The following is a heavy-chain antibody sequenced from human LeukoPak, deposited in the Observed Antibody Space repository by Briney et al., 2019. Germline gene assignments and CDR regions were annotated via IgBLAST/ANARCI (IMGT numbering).Heavy chain of an antibody. J-gene: IGHJ4*02. CDR1: GYTFTGYY. CDR3: VSGDPYDIHPPGY. D-gene: IGHD3-9*01. CDR2: INPNSGGT. Sequence: GASVKVSCKASGYTFTGYYIHWVRQAPGQGLEWMGWINPNSGGTNYAQKFQGRVTMTRDTSISTAYMELSRLRSDDTAVYYCVSGDPYDIHPPGYWGQGTLVTVSS. V-gene: IGHV1-2*02.